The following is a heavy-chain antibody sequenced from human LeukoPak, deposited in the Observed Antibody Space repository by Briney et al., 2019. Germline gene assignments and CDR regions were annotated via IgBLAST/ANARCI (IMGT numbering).Heavy chain of an antibody. Sequence: KSSETLSLTCTVSGGSISSSSYYWGWIRQPPGKGLEWIGSTYYSGSTYYNPSLKSRVTISVDTSKNQFSLKLSSVTAADTAVYYCAMRGQYDIMKGGAFDIWGQGTMVTVSS. D-gene: IGHD3-9*01. CDR1: GGSISSSSYY. V-gene: IGHV4-39*01. CDR2: TYYSGST. J-gene: IGHJ3*02. CDR3: AMRGQYDIMKGGAFDI.